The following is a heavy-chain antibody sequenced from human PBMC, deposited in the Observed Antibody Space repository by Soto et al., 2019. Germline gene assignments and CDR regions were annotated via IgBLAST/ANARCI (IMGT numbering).Heavy chain of an antibody. Sequence: QVQLVQSGAEVKKPGSSVKVSCKASGGTFSSYAISWVRQAPGQGLEWMGGIIPIFGTANYEQKFQGRGTITADKSTSTAYMVLSSLRSEDTAVYYCARGGYCTNGVCQYWYFDLWGRGTLVTVSS. CDR2: IIPIFGTA. D-gene: IGHD2-8*01. CDR3: ARGGYCTNGVCQYWYFDL. J-gene: IGHJ2*01. CDR1: GGTFSSYA. V-gene: IGHV1-69*06.